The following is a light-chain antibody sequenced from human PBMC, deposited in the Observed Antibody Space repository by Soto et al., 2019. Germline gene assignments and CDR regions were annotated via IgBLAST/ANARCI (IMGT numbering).Light chain of an antibody. Sequence: DIGLTQSPGTLSLSPGERATLSCRASHTVSGPYLAWYQQKLGQAPRLLMYAASSRATGIPDRFSGSESGTDFTLTISRLEPEDFAVYYCHQYGRSPWTFGQGTKVEIK. CDR2: AAS. CDR1: HTVSGPY. J-gene: IGKJ1*01. CDR3: HQYGRSPWT. V-gene: IGKV3-20*01.